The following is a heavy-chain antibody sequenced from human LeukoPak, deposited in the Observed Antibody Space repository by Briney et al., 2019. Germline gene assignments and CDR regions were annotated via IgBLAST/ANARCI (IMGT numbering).Heavy chain of an antibody. D-gene: IGHD1-1*01. Sequence: PGRSLRLSCAASGFTFSSYAMHWVRQAPGKGLEWVAVISYDGSNKYYADSVKGRFTISRDNSKNMLYLQMNSLRAEDTAVYYCVRDQGETTPDAFVIWGEGAMVADSS. CDR2: ISYDGSNK. CDR1: GFTFSSYA. V-gene: IGHV3-30*04. CDR3: VRDQGETTPDAFVI. J-gene: IGHJ3*02.